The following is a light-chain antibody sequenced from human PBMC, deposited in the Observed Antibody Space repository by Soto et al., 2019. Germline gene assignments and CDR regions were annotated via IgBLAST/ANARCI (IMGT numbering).Light chain of an antibody. J-gene: IGLJ1*01. CDR1: SSNIGGNS. CDR3: GSWDSSLSAYV. V-gene: IGLV1-51*01. CDR2: DDD. Sequence: QSVLTQPPSVSAAPGQSVTISCSGSSSNIGGNSVSLYQQLPGTAPKLLIYDDDKRPSGIPDRFSGSKSGTSATLGITGFQTGDEADYYCGSWDSSLSAYVFGTGTKVTVL.